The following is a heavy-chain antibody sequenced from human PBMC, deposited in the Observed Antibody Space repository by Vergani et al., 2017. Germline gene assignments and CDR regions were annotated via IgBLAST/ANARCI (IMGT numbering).Heavy chain of an antibody. Sequence: QVQLVQSGAEVKKPGSSVKVSCKASGGTFSSYAISWVRQAPGQGLEWMGGIIPIFGTANYAQKFQGRVTITADESTSTAYMELSSLRSEETAVYYCARAATYYYDSSGYEGYWYFDLWGRGTLVTVSS. D-gene: IGHD3-22*01. CDR3: ARAATYYYDSSGYEGYWYFDL. CDR1: GGTFSSYA. J-gene: IGHJ2*01. CDR2: IIPIFGTA. V-gene: IGHV1-69*01.